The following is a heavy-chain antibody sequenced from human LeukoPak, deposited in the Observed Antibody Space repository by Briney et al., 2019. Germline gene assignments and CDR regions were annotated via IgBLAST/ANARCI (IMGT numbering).Heavy chain of an antibody. CDR2: ISGTGGTT. CDR3: AKNGEVLSWFDP. D-gene: IGHD3-10*01. V-gene: IGHV3-23*01. CDR1: GFTFSNYS. Sequence: PGGSLRLSCAASGFTFSNYSMSWVRQAPGKGLEWVSTISGTGGTTYYADSVKGRFTISRDNSKNTLYLQMNSLRAEDTAVYSCAKNGEVLSWFDPWGQGTLVTVSS. J-gene: IGHJ5*02.